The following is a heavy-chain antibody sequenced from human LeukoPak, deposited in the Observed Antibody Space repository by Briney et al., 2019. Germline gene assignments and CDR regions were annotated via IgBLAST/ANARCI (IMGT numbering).Heavy chain of an antibody. CDR2: IYHSGST. CDR1: GYSISSGYY. V-gene: IGHV4-38-2*01. Sequence: SETLSLTCAVSGYSISSGYYWGWIRQPPGKGLEWIGSIYHSGSTYYNPSLKSRVTISVDTSKNQFSLKLSSVTAAGTAVYYCARAAAAGFHAFDIWGQGTMVTVSS. CDR3: ARAAAAGFHAFDI. D-gene: IGHD6-13*01. J-gene: IGHJ3*02.